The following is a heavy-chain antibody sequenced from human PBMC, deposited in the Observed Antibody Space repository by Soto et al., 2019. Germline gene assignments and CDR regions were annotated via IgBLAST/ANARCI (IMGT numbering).Heavy chain of an antibody. CDR3: ARAYSSSWYDAVY. V-gene: IGHV4-34*01. Sequence: QVQLQQWGAGLLKPSETLSLTCAVYGGSFSGYYWSWIRQPPGKGLEWIGEINHSGSTNYNPSLKSRVTRSVDTSKNQFARKMSSVTAADAAVYYGARAYSSSWYDAVYWGQGTLVTVSS. J-gene: IGHJ4*02. D-gene: IGHD6-13*01. CDR2: INHSGST. CDR1: GGSFSGYY.